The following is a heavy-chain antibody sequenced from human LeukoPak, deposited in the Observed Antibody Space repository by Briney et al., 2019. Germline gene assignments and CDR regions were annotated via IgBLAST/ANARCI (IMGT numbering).Heavy chain of an antibody. V-gene: IGHV1-8*01. J-gene: IGHJ5*02. CDR3: AKDRASGSGSYSYRGFDH. CDR1: GYTFTSYD. D-gene: IGHD6-19*01. CDR2: MNPNSGNT. Sequence: ASVKVSCKASGYTFTSYDINWVRQATGQGLEWMGWMNPNSGNTGYAQKFQGRVTMTRNTSISTAYMELSSLRSEDTAVYYCAKDRASGSGSYSYRGFDHWGQGTLVTVSS.